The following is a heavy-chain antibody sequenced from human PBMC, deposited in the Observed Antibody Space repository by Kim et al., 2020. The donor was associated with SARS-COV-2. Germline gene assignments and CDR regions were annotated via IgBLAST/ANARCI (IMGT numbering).Heavy chain of an antibody. V-gene: IGHV3-11*03. CDR2: ISSSSSYT. CDR1: GFTFSDYY. D-gene: IGHD6-13*01. CDR3: ASGYSSSWYFHYYGMDV. J-gene: IGHJ6*02. Sequence: GGSLRLSCAASGFTFSDYYMSWIRQAPGKGLEWVSYISSSSSYTNYADSVKGRFTISRDNAKNSLYLQMNSLRAEDTAVYYCASGYSSSWYFHYYGMDVWGQGTTVTVSS.